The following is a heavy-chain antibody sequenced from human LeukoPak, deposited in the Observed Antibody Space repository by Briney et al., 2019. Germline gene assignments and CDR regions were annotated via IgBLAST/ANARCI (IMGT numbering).Heavy chain of an antibody. CDR2: LGKSGST. J-gene: IGHJ4*02. D-gene: IGHD5-18*01. CDR3: AKRDSAGLHYFDY. Sequence: PGGSLRLSCAASGFTFNYYAMSWVRQAPGKGLELVSTLGKSGSTYYADSVKGRFTISRDNPKSTLYLQMNSLRAEDTAVYYCAKRDSAGLHYFDYWGQGTLVTVSS. V-gene: IGHV3-23*01. CDR1: GFTFNYYA.